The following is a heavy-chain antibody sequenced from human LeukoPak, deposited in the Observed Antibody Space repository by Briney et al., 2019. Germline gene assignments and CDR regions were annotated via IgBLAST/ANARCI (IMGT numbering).Heavy chain of an antibody. J-gene: IGHJ4*02. CDR1: GGSISSHY. Sequence: SETLSLTCTVSGGSISSHYWSWIRQPPGKGLEWIGCIYYSGSTNYNPSLKSRVTISVDTSKNQFSLKLSSVTAADTAVYYCARAGPRNAYYFDYWGQGTLVTVSS. CDR2: IYYSGST. CDR3: ARAGPRNAYYFDY. V-gene: IGHV4-59*11.